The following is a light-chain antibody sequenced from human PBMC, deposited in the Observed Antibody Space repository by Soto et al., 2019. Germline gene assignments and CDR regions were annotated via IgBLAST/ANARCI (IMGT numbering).Light chain of an antibody. Sequence: IVLTQSPSNLSLSPGERATLSCRASQSVSNNYLAWYQQKPGQAPRLLIYGASTRATGIPARFSGSGSGTEFTLTISSLQSEDFAVYYCQQYNNWPPITFGQGTRLEIK. CDR2: GAS. V-gene: IGKV3-15*01. CDR1: QSVSNN. J-gene: IGKJ5*01. CDR3: QQYNNWPPIT.